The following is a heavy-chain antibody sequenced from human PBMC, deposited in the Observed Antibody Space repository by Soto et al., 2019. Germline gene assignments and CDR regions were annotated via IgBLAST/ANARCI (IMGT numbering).Heavy chain of an antibody. J-gene: IGHJ4*02. CDR2: ISGNGGST. Sequence: PGGSLRLSCSASGFTFSSYAMHWVRQAPGKGLEYVSAISGNGGSTYYADSVKGRFTISRDNSKNTLYLQMSSLRAEDTAVYYCVKDCSSTSCYTPHALFDYWGQGTLVTVSS. CDR1: GFTFSSYA. D-gene: IGHD2-2*02. CDR3: VKDCSSTSCYTPHALFDY. V-gene: IGHV3-64D*06.